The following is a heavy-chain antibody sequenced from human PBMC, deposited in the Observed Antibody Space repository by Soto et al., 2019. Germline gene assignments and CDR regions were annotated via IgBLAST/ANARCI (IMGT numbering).Heavy chain of an antibody. CDR2: IHPGDSDI. Sequence: GESLKISCQVFGYSFTNYWIGWVRQMPGKGLEWMGIIHPGDSDIRCSPSLQGQVSISADNSISTAYLQWSSLRASDTATYYCARLDTFTSGTFKTYYYYSGMDVWGQGTTVTVSS. CDR3: ARLDTFTSGTFKTYYYYSGMDV. D-gene: IGHD3-10*01. CDR1: GYSFTNYW. J-gene: IGHJ6*02. V-gene: IGHV5-51*01.